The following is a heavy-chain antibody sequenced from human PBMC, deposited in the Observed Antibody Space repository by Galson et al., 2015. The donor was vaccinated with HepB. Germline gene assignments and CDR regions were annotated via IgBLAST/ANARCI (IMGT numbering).Heavy chain of an antibody. CDR2: ISYDGSNK. V-gene: IGHV3-30*04. CDR3: ARDAYSSGWYVY. Sequence: SLRLSCAASGFTLSSYAMHWVRQAPGKGLEWVAVISYDGSNKYYADSVKGRFTISRDNSKNTLYLQMNSLRAEDTAVYYCARDAYSSGWYVYWGQGTLVTVSS. D-gene: IGHD6-19*01. CDR1: GFTLSSYA. J-gene: IGHJ4*02.